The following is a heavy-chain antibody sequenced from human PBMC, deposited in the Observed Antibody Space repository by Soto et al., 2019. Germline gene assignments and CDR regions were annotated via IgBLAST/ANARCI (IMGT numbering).Heavy chain of an antibody. D-gene: IGHD3-10*01. CDR2: INTYNGNT. CDR1: GYTFTNYG. J-gene: IGHJ5*02. V-gene: IGHV1-18*01. Sequence: QVQLVQSGAEVKKPGASVKVSCKASGYTFTNYGISWVRQAPGQGLEWMGWINTYNGNTNHAPRLQGRVTMTPDTSTSTADVELRSLRSDVTAVYCCARGVGSGTYYNQYNWFDPWGQGALVTVSS. CDR3: ARGVGSGTYYNQYNWFDP.